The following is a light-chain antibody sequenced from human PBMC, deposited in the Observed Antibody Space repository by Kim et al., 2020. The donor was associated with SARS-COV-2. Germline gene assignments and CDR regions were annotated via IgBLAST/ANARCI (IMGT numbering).Light chain of an antibody. CDR2: DVS. J-gene: IGLJ1*01. CDR1: SSDVGYYNY. Sequence: QSALTQPASVSGSPGQSITISCTGTSSDVGYYNYVSWYQQHPGKAPKLMIYDVSKRPSGVSDRFSGSKSGNAASLTISGLQAEDEADYYCTSYTASDTYVFGTGTKVTVL. CDR3: TSYTASDTYV. V-gene: IGLV2-14*01.